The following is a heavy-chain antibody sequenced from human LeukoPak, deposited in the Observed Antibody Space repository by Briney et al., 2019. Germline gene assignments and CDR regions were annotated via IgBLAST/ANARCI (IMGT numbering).Heavy chain of an antibody. Sequence: SQTLSLTCTVSGGSISSITYFWSWIRQPAGKGLEWIGRIYMSGSTNYNPSLKSRVTISVDTSKNQFSLKLSSVTAADTAVYYCARALYCSSTSCYLDYWGQGTLVTVSS. CDR3: ARALYCSSTSCYLDY. D-gene: IGHD2-2*01. J-gene: IGHJ4*02. V-gene: IGHV4-61*02. CDR1: GGSISSITYF. CDR2: IYMSGST.